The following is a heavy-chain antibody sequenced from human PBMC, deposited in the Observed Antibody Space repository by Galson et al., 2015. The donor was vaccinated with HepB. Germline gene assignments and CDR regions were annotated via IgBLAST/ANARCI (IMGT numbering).Heavy chain of an antibody. V-gene: IGHV3-23*01. Sequence: SLRLSCAASGFTFSSYAMSWVRQAPGKGLEWVSAISGSGGSTYYADSVKGRLTISRDNSKNTLYLQMNSLRAEDTAVYYCAKALHYYDSSGGGMDVWGQGTTVTVSS. J-gene: IGHJ6*02. CDR1: GFTFSSYA. D-gene: IGHD3-22*01. CDR2: ISGSGGST. CDR3: AKALHYYDSSGGGMDV.